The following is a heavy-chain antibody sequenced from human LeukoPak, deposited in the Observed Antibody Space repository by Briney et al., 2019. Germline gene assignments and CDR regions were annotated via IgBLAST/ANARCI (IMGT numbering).Heavy chain of an antibody. Sequence: GGSLRLSCVASGFSFSNYWMHWVRQAPGKGLVWVSRINTDGSATDYADSVKGRFTISRDDAKNTLYLQMNNLRAEDTAVYYCVRGGPSTWSWGQGTLVTVSS. CDR3: VRGGPSTWS. V-gene: IGHV3-74*01. J-gene: IGHJ5*02. CDR2: INTDGSAT. D-gene: IGHD2-15*01. CDR1: GFSFSNYW.